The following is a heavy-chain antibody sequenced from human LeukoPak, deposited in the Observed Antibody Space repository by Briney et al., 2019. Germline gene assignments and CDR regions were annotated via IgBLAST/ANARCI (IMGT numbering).Heavy chain of an antibody. V-gene: IGHV3-30*02. CDR2: IQNDASTR. D-gene: IGHD3-22*01. CDR1: GFIFSHYG. CDR3: ATWYNYYDSSGYYY. J-gene: IGHJ4*02. Sequence: GGSLRLSCTASGFIFSHYGMHWVRQAPGKGLEWVAVIQNDASTRNYVDSVKGRFTISRDNSKNTLYLQMNSLRVEDTAMYYCATWYNYYDSSGYYYWGQGTLVTVSS.